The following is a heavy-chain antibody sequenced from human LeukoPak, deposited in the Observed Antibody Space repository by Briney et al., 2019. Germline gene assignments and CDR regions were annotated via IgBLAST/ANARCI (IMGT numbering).Heavy chain of an antibody. CDR3: ARGDFGETNTAFDV. CDR1: GYTFTDYD. V-gene: IGHV1-8*03. Sequence: ASVKVSCKTSGYTFTDYDVHWVRQAPGQGLEWMGWINPNSATTNYALRLQGRVTFTRDTSLSVAYMELSSLTSEDAAVYFCARGDFGETNTAFDVWGQGTLVAVSS. CDR2: INPNSATT. J-gene: IGHJ3*01. D-gene: IGHD4-17*01.